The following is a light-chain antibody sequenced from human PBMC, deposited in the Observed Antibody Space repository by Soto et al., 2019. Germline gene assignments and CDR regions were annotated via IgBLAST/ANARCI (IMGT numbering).Light chain of an antibody. CDR2: EVS. Sequence: QSALTQPASVSGSPGQSITISCTGTSSDVGSYNLVSWYQQHPGKAPKLMIYEVSKRPSGVSNRFSGSKSGNTASLTISGLQADFVADYYCCSSAGSSTYVFGTATKVTVL. J-gene: IGLJ1*01. V-gene: IGLV2-23*02. CDR3: CSSAGSSTYV. CDR1: SSDVGSYNL.